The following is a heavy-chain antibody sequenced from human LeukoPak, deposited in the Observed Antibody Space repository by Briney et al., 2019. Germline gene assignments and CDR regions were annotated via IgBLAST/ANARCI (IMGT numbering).Heavy chain of an antibody. D-gene: IGHD2-15*01. Sequence: TGGSLRLSCAASGFTFSSYAMHWVRQAPGKGLEWVAVISYDGSNKYYADSVKGRFTISRDNSKNTLYLQMSSLRAEDTAVYYCAREGYCSGGSCYNDAFDIWGQGTMVTVSS. V-gene: IGHV3-30-3*01. CDR2: ISYDGSNK. CDR3: AREGYCSGGSCYNDAFDI. CDR1: GFTFSSYA. J-gene: IGHJ3*02.